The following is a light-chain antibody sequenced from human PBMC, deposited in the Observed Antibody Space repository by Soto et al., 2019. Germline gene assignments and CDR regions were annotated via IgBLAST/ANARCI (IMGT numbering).Light chain of an antibody. CDR3: MQPLQTPYT. V-gene: IGKV2-28*01. CDR1: QSLLHSNGYNY. CDR2: LCP. J-gene: IGKJ2*01. Sequence: DVVMTQSPLSLPVTPGEPASISCRSSQSLLHSNGYNYLDWFLQQPGQYPQVLLQLCPNRASRVTARFHCHGQGASFTLKISRVEAEDVGVYYCMQPLQTPYTFGQGTKLQIK.